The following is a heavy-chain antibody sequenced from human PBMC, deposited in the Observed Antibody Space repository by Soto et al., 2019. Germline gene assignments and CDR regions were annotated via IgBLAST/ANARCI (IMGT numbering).Heavy chain of an antibody. Sequence: ASVKVSCKASGGTFSSYAISWVRQAPGQGLEWMGGIIPIFGTANYAQKFQGRVTITADESTSTAYMELSSLRSEDTAVYYCARGRIIYYDSSGYYSYFDYWGQGTLVTVSS. CDR3: ARGRIIYYDSSGYYSYFDY. CDR2: IIPIFGTA. D-gene: IGHD3-22*01. V-gene: IGHV1-69*13. CDR1: GGTFSSYA. J-gene: IGHJ4*02.